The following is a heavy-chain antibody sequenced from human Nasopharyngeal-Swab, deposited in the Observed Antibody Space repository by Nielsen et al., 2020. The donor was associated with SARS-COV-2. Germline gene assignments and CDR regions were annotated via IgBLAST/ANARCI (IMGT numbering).Heavy chain of an antibody. D-gene: IGHD3-22*01. CDR2: IIPIFGTA. Sequence: SVKVSCKASGGTFSSYAISWVRQAPGQGLEWMGGIIPIFGTANYAQKFQGRVTITADESTSTAYMELSSLRSEDMAVYYCASGYYYDSSGPQYGMDVWGQGTTVTVSS. V-gene: IGHV1-69*13. J-gene: IGHJ6*02. CDR3: ASGYYYDSSGPQYGMDV. CDR1: GGTFSSYA.